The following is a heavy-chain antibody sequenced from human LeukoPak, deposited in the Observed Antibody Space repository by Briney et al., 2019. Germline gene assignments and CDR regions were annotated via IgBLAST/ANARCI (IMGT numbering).Heavy chain of an antibody. CDR1: GGSIGSSDYY. CDR2: ISYSGSA. CDR3: ARDRYGDFEDY. J-gene: IGHJ4*02. D-gene: IGHD4-17*01. V-gene: IGHV4-39*07. Sequence: SETLSLTCSVSGGSIGSSDYYWGWVRQPPGKGLEWIGSISYSGSAYYNPSLNSRVTISLDTSKNQFSLRLNSVTAADTAMYYCARDRYGDFEDYWGQGTLVTVSS.